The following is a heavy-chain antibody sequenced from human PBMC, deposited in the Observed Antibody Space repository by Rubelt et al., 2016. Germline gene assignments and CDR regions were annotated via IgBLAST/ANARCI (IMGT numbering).Heavy chain of an antibody. CDR2: IRSKANSYAT. V-gene: IGHV3-73*01. CDR3: AREHHEYSSSVFDP. J-gene: IGHJ5*02. D-gene: IGHD6-6*01. Sequence: EWVGRIRSKANSYATAYAASVKGTFTISRDDSKNAAYLQMNSLKTEDTAVYYCAREHHEYSSSVFDPWGQGTLVTVSS.